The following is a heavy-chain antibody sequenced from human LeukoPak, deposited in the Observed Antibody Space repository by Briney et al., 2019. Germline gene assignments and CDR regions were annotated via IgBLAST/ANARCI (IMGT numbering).Heavy chain of an antibody. CDR1: GGSFSDYY. CDR2: INHSGST. Sequence: SETLSLTCAVYGGSFSDYYWSWIRQPPGKGLEWVGQINHSGSTNYNPSLKSRVTISVDTSKKQFSLKLRSVTAADTAVYYCARHRYYYGSGSPQYFQHWGQGTLVTVSS. J-gene: IGHJ1*01. D-gene: IGHD3-10*01. V-gene: IGHV4-34*01. CDR3: ARHRYYYGSGSPQYFQH.